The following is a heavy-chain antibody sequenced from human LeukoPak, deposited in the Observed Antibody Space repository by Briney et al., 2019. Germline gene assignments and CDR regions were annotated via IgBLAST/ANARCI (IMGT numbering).Heavy chain of an antibody. CDR2: INPSSGGT. Sequence: ASVKVSCKASGYTFTGYYMHWVRQAPGQGLEWMGWINPSSGGTNYAQKFQGRVTMTRDTSISTAYMELSRLRSDDTAVYYCARADDSSGYYLTAFDIWGQGTMVTVSS. CDR1: GYTFTGYY. V-gene: IGHV1-2*02. J-gene: IGHJ3*02. CDR3: ARADDSSGYYLTAFDI. D-gene: IGHD3-22*01.